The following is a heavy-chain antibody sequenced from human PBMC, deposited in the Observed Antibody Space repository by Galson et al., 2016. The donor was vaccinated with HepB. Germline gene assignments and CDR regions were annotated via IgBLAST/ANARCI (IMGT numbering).Heavy chain of an antibody. Sequence: SLRLSCAASGFTFSSYAMTWVRQAPGKGLEWVSGISGSGDSAYYGDSVKGRFSISRDNSKNTLYLQMNSLRADDTAVYFGAKDKTTYDPGWYFDIWGRGTLVTVSS. J-gene: IGHJ2*01. D-gene: IGHD3-3*01. V-gene: IGHV3-23*01. CDR3: AKDKTTYDPGWYFDI. CDR1: GFTFSSYA. CDR2: ISGSGDSA.